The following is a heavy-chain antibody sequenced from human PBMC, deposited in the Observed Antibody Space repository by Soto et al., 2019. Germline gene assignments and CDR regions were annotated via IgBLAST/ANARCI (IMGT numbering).Heavy chain of an antibody. CDR3: ARDLYDTFGAYSRGFDL. J-gene: IGHJ4*02. D-gene: IGHD2-21*01. V-gene: IGHV3-33*01. CDR1: GFSFNSFG. CDR2: VWYDGNHR. Sequence: GGSLSLSCAASGFSFNSFGIHWVRQAPGKGLEWVAIVWYDGNHRFYADSVKGRFSISRDSSNNTVYLQMNSLRVEDTALYYCARDLYDTFGAYSRGFDLWGQGAQVTVSS.